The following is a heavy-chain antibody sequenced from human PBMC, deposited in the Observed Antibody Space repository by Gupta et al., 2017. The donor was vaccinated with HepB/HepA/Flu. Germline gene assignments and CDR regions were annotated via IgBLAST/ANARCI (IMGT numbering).Heavy chain of an antibody. J-gene: IGHJ5*02. Sequence: QLQLQESGPGLVKPSETLSLTCTVSGGSISSSSYYWGWIRQPPGKGLEWIGSIYYSGSTYYNPSLKRRVTISVETSKNQFSLKLSSVTAADTAVYYCARRTGYRTTNWFDPWGQGTLVTVSS. CDR1: GGSISSSSYY. CDR2: IYYSGST. D-gene: IGHD1-14*01. V-gene: IGHV4-39*01. CDR3: ARRTGYRTTNWFDP.